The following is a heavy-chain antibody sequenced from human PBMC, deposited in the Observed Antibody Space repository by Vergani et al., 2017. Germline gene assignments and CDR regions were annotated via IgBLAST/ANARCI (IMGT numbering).Heavy chain of an antibody. D-gene: IGHD6-19*01. Sequence: EVQLVESGGGLVQPGRSLRLSCAASGFTFDDYAMHWVRQAPGKGLEWVSGISWNSGSIGYADSVKGRFTISRDNAKNSLYLQMNSLRAEDTALYYCAKDMMSSIAVAGTRAINWYFDLWGRGTLVTVSS. V-gene: IGHV3-9*01. CDR2: ISWNSGSI. CDR1: GFTFDDYA. J-gene: IGHJ2*01. CDR3: AKDMMSSIAVAGTRAINWYFDL.